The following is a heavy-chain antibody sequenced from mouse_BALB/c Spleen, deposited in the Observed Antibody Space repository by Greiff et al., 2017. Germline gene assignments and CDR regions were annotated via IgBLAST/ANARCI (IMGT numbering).Heavy chain of an antibody. J-gene: IGHJ2*01. D-gene: IGHD2-3*01. V-gene: IGHV1S29*02. CDR3: ARYDGYFSYYFDY. CDR1: GYTFTDYN. CDR2: IYPYNGGT. Sequence: EVQLQESGPELVKPGASVKISCKASGYTFTDYNMHWVKQSHGKSLEWIGYIYPYNGGTGYNQKFKSKATLTVDNSSSTAYMELRSLTSEDSAVYYCARYDGYFSYYFDYWGQGTTLTVSS.